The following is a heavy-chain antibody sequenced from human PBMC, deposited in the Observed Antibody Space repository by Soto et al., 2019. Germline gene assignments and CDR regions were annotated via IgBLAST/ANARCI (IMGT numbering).Heavy chain of an antibody. Sequence: PGGSLRLSCAASGFTFSSYSMNWVRQAPGKGLEWVSSISSSSGYVYYADSVRGRFTISRDNAKNSLYLQMNSLRAEDTAVYYCARAGWGQFPYYFDYWGQGTLVTVSS. CDR2: ISSSSGYV. CDR1: GFTFSSYS. D-gene: IGHD2-21*02. CDR3: ARAGWGQFPYYFDY. V-gene: IGHV3-21*01. J-gene: IGHJ4*02.